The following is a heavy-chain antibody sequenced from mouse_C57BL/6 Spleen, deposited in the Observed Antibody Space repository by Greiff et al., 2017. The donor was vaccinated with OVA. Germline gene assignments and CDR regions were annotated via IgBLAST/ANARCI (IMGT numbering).Heavy chain of an antibody. Sequence: QVQLQQPGAELVRPGSSVKLSCKASGYTFTSYWMDWVKQRPGQGLEWIGNIYPSDSETHYNQKFKDKATLTVDKSSSTAYMQLSSLTSEDSALYYCARSPYGSSLDYWGQGTTLTVSS. CDR2: IYPSDSET. CDR1: GYTFTSYW. V-gene: IGHV1-61*01. J-gene: IGHJ2*01. D-gene: IGHD1-1*01. CDR3: ARSPYGSSLDY.